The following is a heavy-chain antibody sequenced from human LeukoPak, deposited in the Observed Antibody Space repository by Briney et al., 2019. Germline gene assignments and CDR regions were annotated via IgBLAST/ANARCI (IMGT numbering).Heavy chain of an antibody. CDR3: DRPSSGFHF. CDR2: IRTKVDSYAT. J-gene: IGHJ4*02. V-gene: IGHV3-73*01. D-gene: IGHD3-22*01. CDR1: GFIFNDFA. Sequence: GGSLRVSCAASGFIFNDFAMHWVRQASGKGLEWVGRIRTKVDSYATTYAASVKGRFAVSRDDSKNTAYLEMNSLKSEDTAVYYCDRPSSGFHFWGQGTLVTVSS.